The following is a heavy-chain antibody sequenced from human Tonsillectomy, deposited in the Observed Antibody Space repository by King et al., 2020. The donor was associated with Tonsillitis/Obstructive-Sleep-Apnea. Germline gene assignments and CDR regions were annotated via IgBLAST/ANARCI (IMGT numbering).Heavy chain of an antibody. CDR1: GRSFSAYY. J-gene: IGHJ4*02. Sequence: HVQLQQWGEGLLKPSETLSLTCAVYGRSFSAYYWSWIRQPPGKGLEWIGEINHSGSANYNPSLKSRVTISVDTSKNQFSLKLSSVTAADTAVYYCARKESSSWYSDYWGQGTLVTVSS. D-gene: IGHD6-13*01. CDR2: INHSGSA. V-gene: IGHV4-34*01. CDR3: ARKESSSWYSDY.